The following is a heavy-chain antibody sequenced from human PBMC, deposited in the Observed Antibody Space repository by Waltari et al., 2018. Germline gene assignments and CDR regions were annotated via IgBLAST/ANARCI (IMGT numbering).Heavy chain of an antibody. CDR2: IYYSGST. Sequence: QVQLQESGPGLVKPSETLSLTCTVSGGSISSYYWSWIRQPPGKGLEWIGYIYYSGSTNYNPSLKSRVTISVDTSKNQFSLKLSSVTAADTAVYYCARSSTSPYYYYYMDVWGKGTTVTVSS. CDR1: GGSISSYY. J-gene: IGHJ6*03. CDR3: ARSSTSPYYYYYMDV. D-gene: IGHD2-2*01. V-gene: IGHV4-59*01.